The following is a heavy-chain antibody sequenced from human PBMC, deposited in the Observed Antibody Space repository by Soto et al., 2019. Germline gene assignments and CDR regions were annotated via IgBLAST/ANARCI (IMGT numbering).Heavy chain of an antibody. V-gene: IGHV1-46*01. CDR1: GYTFTSYY. J-gene: IGHJ4*02. Sequence: GASVKVSCKASGYTFTSYYMHWVRQAPGQGLEWMGIINPSGGSTSYAQKFQGRVTMTRDTSTSTVYMELSSLRSEDTAVYYCARAIFGYYDSSGLWPSWGQGTLVTVSS. CDR3: ARAIFGYYDSSGLWPS. CDR2: INPSGGST. D-gene: IGHD3-22*01.